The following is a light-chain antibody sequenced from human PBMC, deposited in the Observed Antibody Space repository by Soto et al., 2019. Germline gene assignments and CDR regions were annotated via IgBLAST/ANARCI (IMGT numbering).Light chain of an antibody. Sequence: DIQMTQSPSSVSASIGDTVTITCRASESIDYYLNWYQQKPGKAPKLLVYLSSTLQSGVPSRFSGSGSGTDFTLTIGGLQPEDSATYYCQQSHRTPRTFDQGSKVE. J-gene: IGKJ1*01. CDR2: LSS. V-gene: IGKV1-39*01. CDR1: ESIDYY. CDR3: QQSHRTPRT.